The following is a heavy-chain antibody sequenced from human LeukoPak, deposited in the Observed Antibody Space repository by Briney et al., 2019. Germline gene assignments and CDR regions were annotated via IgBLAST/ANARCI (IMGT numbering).Heavy chain of an antibody. Sequence: PGESLKISCAASGFTFDDYAMHWVRQAPGKGLEWVSLISGDGGSTYYADSVKGRFTISRDNSKNSLYLQMNSLRTEDTALYYCAKDMWRFGELDYDYWGQGTLVTVSS. J-gene: IGHJ4*02. CDR3: AKDMWRFGELDYDY. CDR2: ISGDGGST. CDR1: GFTFDDYA. D-gene: IGHD3-10*01. V-gene: IGHV3-43*02.